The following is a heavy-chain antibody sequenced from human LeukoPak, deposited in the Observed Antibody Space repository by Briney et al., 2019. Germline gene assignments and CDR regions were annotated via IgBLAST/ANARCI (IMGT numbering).Heavy chain of an antibody. J-gene: IGHJ5*02. Sequence: GRSLRLSCAASGFTFSSYAMHWVRQAPGKGLGWGAVISYDGSNKYYADSVKGGFPISRDNPKNTLYLQMNSLRAEDTAVYYCARDQIAVAGSDWFDPWGQGTLVTVSS. CDR1: GFTFSSYA. V-gene: IGHV3-30-3*01. D-gene: IGHD6-19*01. CDR3: ARDQIAVAGSDWFDP. CDR2: ISYDGSNK.